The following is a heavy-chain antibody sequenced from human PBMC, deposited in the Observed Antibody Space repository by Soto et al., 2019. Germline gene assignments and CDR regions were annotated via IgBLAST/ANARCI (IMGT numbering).Heavy chain of an antibody. CDR3: VSAAKWELLFDY. D-gene: IGHD1-26*01. CDR2: IYYNEGT. J-gene: IGHJ4*02. CDR1: GVSISSSKYY. V-gene: IGHV4-39*01. Sequence: SATLSVTCTVAGVSISSSKYYSAWIRQPPGKGLEWIGNIYYNEGTYYNPSLKSRVTISVDPSKNQVSLKLLSVTAADTAVYYCVSAAKWELLFDYWGQGTLVTVSS.